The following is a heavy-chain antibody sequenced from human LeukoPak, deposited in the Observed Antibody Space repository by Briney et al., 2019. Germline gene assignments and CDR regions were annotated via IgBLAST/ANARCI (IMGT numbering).Heavy chain of an antibody. Sequence: GGSLRLSCAASGFTFSSYWMSWVRQAPGKGLEWVSHIYSGGSTYYGDSVKGRFTISRDESKNTLYLQMNSLRAEDTAVYYCARNRVAVTGQRFYMDVWGKGATVTVSS. CDR1: GFTFSSYW. V-gene: IGHV3-53*01. D-gene: IGHD6-19*01. J-gene: IGHJ6*03. CDR2: IYSGGST. CDR3: ARNRVAVTGQRFYMDV.